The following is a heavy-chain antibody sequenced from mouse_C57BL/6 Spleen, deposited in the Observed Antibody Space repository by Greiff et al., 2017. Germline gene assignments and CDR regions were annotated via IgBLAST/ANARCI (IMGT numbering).Heavy chain of an antibody. CDR1: GYTFTSYW. Sequence: QVQLQQPGAELVKPGASVKLSCKASGYTFTSYWMQWVKQRPGQGLEWIGEIDPSDSYTNYNQKFKGKATLTVDTSSSTAYMQLSSLTSEDSAVYYCARYGTTVRGYFDYWGQGTTLTVSS. J-gene: IGHJ2*01. CDR3: ARYGTTVRGYFDY. D-gene: IGHD1-1*01. V-gene: IGHV1-50*01. CDR2: IDPSDSYT.